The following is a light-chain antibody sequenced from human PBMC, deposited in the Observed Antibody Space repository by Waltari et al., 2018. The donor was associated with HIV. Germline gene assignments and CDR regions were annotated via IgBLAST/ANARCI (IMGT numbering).Light chain of an antibody. J-gene: IGLJ2*01. CDR2: GNS. CDR3: QSYDSSLTVVI. CDR1: SSNIGAGSA. Sequence: QSVLTQPPSVSGAPGQRVTIPCTGSSSNIGAGSAVHWYQQVPATAPKLLIFGNSNRPSGVPDRFSGSKSATSASLAITGLQAEDEADYYCQSYDSSLTVVIFGGGTKLTVL. V-gene: IGLV1-40*01.